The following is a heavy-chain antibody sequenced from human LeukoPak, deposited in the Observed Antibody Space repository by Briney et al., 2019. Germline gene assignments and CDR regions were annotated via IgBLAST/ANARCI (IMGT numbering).Heavy chain of an antibody. V-gene: IGHV3-21*01. CDR2: ISLSSAYI. CDR1: GFTFSSYS. Sequence: PGGSLRLSCAASGFTFSSYSMNWVRQAPGKGLEWVSSISLSSAYIYYADSVKGRIHLSRDNAENSLYLQMDSLRAEDTGVYYCARRAKTESRHSYGLDSWGQGTLVTVSS. D-gene: IGHD5-18*01. CDR3: ARRAKTESRHSYGLDS. J-gene: IGHJ4*02.